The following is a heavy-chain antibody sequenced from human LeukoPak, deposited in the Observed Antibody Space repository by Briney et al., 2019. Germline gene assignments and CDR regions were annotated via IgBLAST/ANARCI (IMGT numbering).Heavy chain of an antibody. CDR2: ISSSGSTI. V-gene: IGHV3-11*01. CDR3: ARGFFRSSWHPNFDY. Sequence: PGGSLRLSCAASGFTFSDYYISWIRQAPGKGLEWVSYISSSGSTIYYADSVKGRFTISRDNAKNSLYLQMNSLRAEDTAVYYCARGFFRSSWHPNFDYWGQGTLVTVSS. CDR1: GFTFSDYY. J-gene: IGHJ4*02. D-gene: IGHD6-13*01.